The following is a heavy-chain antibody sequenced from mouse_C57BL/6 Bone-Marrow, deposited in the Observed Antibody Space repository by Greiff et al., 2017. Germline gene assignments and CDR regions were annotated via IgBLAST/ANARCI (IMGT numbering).Heavy chain of an antibody. Sequence: EVMLVESEGGLVQPGSSMKLSCTASGFTFSDYYMAWVRQVPEKGLEWVANINYDGSSTYYLDSLKSRFIISRDNAKNILYLQMSSLKSEDTATYYCARIYYDYDGGVRYAMDDWGTGTSVTVSS. D-gene: IGHD2-4*01. CDR2: INYDGSST. J-gene: IGHJ4*01. CDR1: GFTFSDYY. V-gene: IGHV5-16*01. CDR3: ARIYYDYDGGVRYAMDD.